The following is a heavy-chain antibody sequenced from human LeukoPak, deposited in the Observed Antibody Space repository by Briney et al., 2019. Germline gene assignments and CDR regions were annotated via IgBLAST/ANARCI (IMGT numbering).Heavy chain of an antibody. V-gene: IGHV4-61*02. CDR3: ATDRSVTMVVDY. CDR2: IYTSGRT. J-gene: IGHJ4*02. Sequence: KPSETLSLTCTVSGGSISSSSYYWSWIRQPAGKGLEWVGRIYTSGRTIYNPSLKTRVTMSADTSKNQFSLKLSSVTAADTAVYYCATDRSVTMVVDYWGQGTLVTVSS. CDR1: GGSISSSSYY. D-gene: IGHD3-10*01.